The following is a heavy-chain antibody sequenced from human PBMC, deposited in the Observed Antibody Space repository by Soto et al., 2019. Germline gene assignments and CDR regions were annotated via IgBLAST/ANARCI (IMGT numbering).Heavy chain of an antibody. V-gene: IGHV4-30-4*01. J-gene: IGHJ6*04. CDR2: IYYSGST. CDR3: ARGRSSGYYYWGYYYYGMDV. CDR1: GGSISSGDYY. Sequence: SETLSLTCTVSGGSISSGDYYWSWIRQPPGKGLEWIGYIYYSGSTYYNPSLKSRVTISVDTSKNQFSLKLSSVTAADTAVYYCARGRSSGYYYWGYYYYGMDVCGEGTTVTFST. D-gene: IGHD3-22*01.